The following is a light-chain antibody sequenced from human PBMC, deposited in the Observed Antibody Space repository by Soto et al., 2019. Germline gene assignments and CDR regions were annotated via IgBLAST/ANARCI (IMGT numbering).Light chain of an antibody. V-gene: IGLV2-18*02. CDR1: SSDVGSYNR. CDR3: RSYTCSSTHF. J-gene: IGLJ1*01. Sequence: QSALTPPPSVSGSPGQSVAISCTGTSSDVGSYNRVSWYQQSPGTAPKLIIYEVNNRPSGVPDRFSGSKSGNTASLTISGLQAEDEAEYYCRSYTCSSTHFFGPGTKVTVL. CDR2: EVN.